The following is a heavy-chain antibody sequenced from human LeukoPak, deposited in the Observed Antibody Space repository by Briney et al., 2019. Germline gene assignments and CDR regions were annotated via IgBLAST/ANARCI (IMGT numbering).Heavy chain of an antibody. CDR3: ATGRITMVRGVRNWFDP. V-gene: IGHV1-24*01. Sequence: GASVKVSCKVSGYTLTELSMHWVRQAPGKGLEWMGGFDPEDGETIYARKFQGRVTMTEDTSTDTAYMELSSLRSEDTAVYYCATGRITMVRGVRNWFDPWGQGTLVTVSS. J-gene: IGHJ5*02. D-gene: IGHD3-10*01. CDR2: FDPEDGET. CDR1: GYTLTELS.